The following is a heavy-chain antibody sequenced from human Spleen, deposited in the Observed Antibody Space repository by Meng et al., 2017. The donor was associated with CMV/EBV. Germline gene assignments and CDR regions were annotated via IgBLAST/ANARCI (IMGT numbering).Heavy chain of an antibody. V-gene: IGHV4-4*02. Sequence: LTCAGSGGPFRIDYWGSWGRQNPGKGLQGLGELHHSGTTTYNPSLNSRVTFSLDKSKNEFSLKLTSVTVADTAVYYCARNGHYSLDSWSQGTLVTVSS. CDR3: ARNGHYSLDS. J-gene: IGHJ4*02. CDR2: LHHSGTT. CDR1: GGPFRIDYW. D-gene: IGHD3-22*01.